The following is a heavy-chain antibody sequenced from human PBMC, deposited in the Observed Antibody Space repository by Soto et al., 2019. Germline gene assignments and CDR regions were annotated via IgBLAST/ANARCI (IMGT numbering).Heavy chain of an antibody. D-gene: IGHD6-13*01. CDR2: IYYSGTT. V-gene: IGHV4-59*08. J-gene: IGHJ4*02. CDR3: ARQGRGTAAGSDS. Sequence: SETLSLTCTVSGGSISNYYWSWIRQPPGKGLEWIGYIYYSGTTNYNPSLKSRVTISVDTSKNQFSLKLSSVTAADTAVYYCARQGRGTAAGSDSWGQGTLVTVSA. CDR1: GGSISNYY.